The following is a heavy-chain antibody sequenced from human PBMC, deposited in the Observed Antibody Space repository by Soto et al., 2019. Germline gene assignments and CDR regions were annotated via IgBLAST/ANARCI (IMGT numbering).Heavy chain of an antibody. CDR3: ARDWPLRLHSGYDSNSPIHDYGDSGGSYYYYYMDV. CDR1: GFTFSSYS. CDR2: ISSSSSYI. V-gene: IGHV3-21*01. Sequence: GGSLRLSCAASGFTFSSYSMNWVRQAPGKGLEWVSSISSSSSYIYYADSVKGRFTISRDNAKNSLYLQMNSLRAEDTALYYCARDWPLRLHSGYDSNSPIHDYGDSGGSYYYYYMDVWGKGTTVTVSS. D-gene: IGHD5-12*01. J-gene: IGHJ6*03.